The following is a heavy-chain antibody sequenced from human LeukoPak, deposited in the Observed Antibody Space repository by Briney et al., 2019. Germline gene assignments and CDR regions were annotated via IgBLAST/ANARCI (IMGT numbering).Heavy chain of an antibody. CDR3: ASLNHNDYSDSYYFDY. D-gene: IGHD4-11*01. Sequence: ASVKVSCKASGYTFTSYGISWVRQAPGQGLEWMGWISAYNGNTNYAQKLQGRVTMTTDTSTSTAYMELRSLRSDDTAVYYCASLNHNDYSDSYYFDYWGQGTLVTVSS. J-gene: IGHJ4*02. CDR1: GYTFTSYG. V-gene: IGHV1-18*01. CDR2: ISAYNGNT.